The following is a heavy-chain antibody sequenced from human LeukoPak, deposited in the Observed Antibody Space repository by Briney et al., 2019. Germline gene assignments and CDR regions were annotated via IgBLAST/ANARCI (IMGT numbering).Heavy chain of an antibody. J-gene: IGHJ6*02. V-gene: IGHV3-30*18. CDR3: AKDRRIAAAGKYYYYHYGMDV. D-gene: IGHD6-13*01. CDR1: GFTFSSYG. Sequence: GRSLRLSCAASGFTFSSYGMHWVRQVPGKGLEWVAVTSYDGSNKYYADSVKGRFTISRDNSKNTVYLQMNSLRAEDTAVYYCAKDRRIAAAGKYYYYHYGMDVWGQGTTVTVSS. CDR2: TSYDGSNK.